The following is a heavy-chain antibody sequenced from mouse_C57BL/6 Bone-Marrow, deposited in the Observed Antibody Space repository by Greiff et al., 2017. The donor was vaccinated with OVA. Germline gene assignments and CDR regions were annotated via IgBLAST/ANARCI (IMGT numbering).Heavy chain of an antibody. CDR2: INPNNGGT. CDR1: GYTFTDYY. J-gene: IGHJ3*01. CDR3: AIYYDYDPFAY. Sequence: EVKLQQSGPELVKPGASVKISCKASGYTFTDYYMNWVKQSHGKSLEWIGDINPNNGGTSYNQKFKGKATLTVDKSSSTAYMELRSLTSEDSAVYYCAIYYDYDPFAYWGQGTLVTVSA. V-gene: IGHV1-26*01. D-gene: IGHD2-4*01.